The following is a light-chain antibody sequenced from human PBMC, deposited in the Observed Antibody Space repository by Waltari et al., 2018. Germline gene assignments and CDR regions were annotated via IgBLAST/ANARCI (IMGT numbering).Light chain of an antibody. V-gene: IGKV1-5*03. CDR1: QKINSW. Sequence: DIQMTQSPSTLSASVGDSVPSTCRASQKINSWLAWYQQKPGEAPKLLIHKASNLQSGVPSRFSGSGSGTDFTLTISSLQPDDSAAYFCQQYNSYSTFGQGTNLEIK. CDR2: KAS. CDR3: QQYNSYST. J-gene: IGKJ2*01.